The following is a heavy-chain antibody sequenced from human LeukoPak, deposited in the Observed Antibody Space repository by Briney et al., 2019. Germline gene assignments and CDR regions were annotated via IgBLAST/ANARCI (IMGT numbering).Heavy chain of an antibody. CDR1: GGSISSYY. J-gene: IGHJ4*02. D-gene: IGHD3-9*01. Sequence: SETLSLTRTVSGGSISSYYWSWIRQPPGKGLEWIGYIYYSGSTNYNPSLKSRVTISVDTSKNQFSLKLSSVTAADTAVYYCASGPLNFDWLFRGFDYWGQGTLVTVSS. CDR3: ASGPLNFDWLFRGFDY. V-gene: IGHV4-59*08. CDR2: IYYSGST.